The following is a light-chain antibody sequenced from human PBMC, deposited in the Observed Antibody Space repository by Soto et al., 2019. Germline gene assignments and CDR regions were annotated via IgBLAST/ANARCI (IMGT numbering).Light chain of an antibody. CDR1: SSNIGINS. Sequence: QSVLTQPPSAFVTPGQRATISCSGSSSNIGINSVSWYQQLPGTAPKLLIYSNDQRPSGVPGRFSGSKSGTSASLAISWLQSGDEADYYCAAWDDSLNGYVFGTGTKVTVL. CDR3: AAWDDSLNGYV. V-gene: IGLV1-44*01. CDR2: SND. J-gene: IGLJ1*01.